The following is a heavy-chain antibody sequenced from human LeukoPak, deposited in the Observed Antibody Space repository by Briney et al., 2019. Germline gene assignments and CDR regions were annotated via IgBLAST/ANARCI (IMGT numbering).Heavy chain of an antibody. Sequence: PGGSLRLSCAASGFSFSNDWMCWVRQAPGKGLEWVANINQDESKKYYVDSVKGRFTISRDNAKNSLYLQMSSLRAEDTAVYYCARDHAYRTDYWGQGTPVTVSS. V-gene: IGHV3-7*01. D-gene: IGHD2-2*01. CDR1: GFSFSNDW. CDR2: INQDESKK. CDR3: ARDHAYRTDY. J-gene: IGHJ4*02.